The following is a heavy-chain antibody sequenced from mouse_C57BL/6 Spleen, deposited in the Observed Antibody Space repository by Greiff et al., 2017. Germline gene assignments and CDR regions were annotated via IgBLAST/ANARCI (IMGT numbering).Heavy chain of an antibody. CDR3: ARDGYGSNFDY. V-gene: IGHV1-66*01. Sequence: VQLVESGPELVKPGASVKISCKASGYSFTSYYIHWVKQRPGQGLEWIGWIYPGSGNTKYNEKFKGKATLTADTSSSTAYMQLSSLTSEDSAVYYCARDGYGSNFDYWGQGTTLTVSS. D-gene: IGHD1-1*01. CDR2: IYPGSGNT. J-gene: IGHJ2*01. CDR1: GYSFTSYY.